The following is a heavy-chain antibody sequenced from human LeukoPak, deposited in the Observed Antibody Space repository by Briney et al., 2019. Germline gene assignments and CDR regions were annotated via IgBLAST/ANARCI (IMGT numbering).Heavy chain of an antibody. CDR3: ARDGGYNSGWPYFDY. CDR1: DGSISSYF. V-gene: IGHV4-59*01. CDR2: IYYSGST. J-gene: IGHJ4*02. Sequence: SETLSLTCTVSDGSISSYFWSWIRQPPGKGLEWIGHIYYSGSTNYNPSLKSRVTISVDTSKYQFSLQLRSVTAADTAVYYCARDGGYNSGWPYFDYWGQGTLVPVSS. D-gene: IGHD6-19*01.